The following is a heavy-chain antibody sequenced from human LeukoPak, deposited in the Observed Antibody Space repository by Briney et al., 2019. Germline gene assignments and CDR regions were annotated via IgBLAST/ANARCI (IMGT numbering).Heavy chain of an antibody. V-gene: IGHV3-23*01. Sequence: GGSLRLSCAASGFTFSSYAMSWVRQAPGKGLGWVSAIRGSGGSTYYAESVKGRFTISRDNSKNTLYLQMNSLRAEDTAVYYCAKAGTFGVVTDFDYWGQGTLVTVSS. D-gene: IGHD3-3*01. CDR3: AKAGTFGVVTDFDY. J-gene: IGHJ4*02. CDR1: GFTFSSYA. CDR2: IRGSGGST.